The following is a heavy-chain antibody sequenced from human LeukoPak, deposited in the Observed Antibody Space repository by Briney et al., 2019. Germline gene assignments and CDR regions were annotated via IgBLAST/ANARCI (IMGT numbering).Heavy chain of an antibody. V-gene: IGHV4-30-2*01. CDR1: GGSISSGGYY. D-gene: IGHD5-12*01. J-gene: IGHJ5*02. CDR3: ARDSWSGYT. CDR2: IYHSGST. Sequence: SQTLSLTCTVSGGSISSGGYYWIWIRQPPGKGLEWIGYIYHSGSTYYNPSLKSRVTISVDRSKNQFSLKLSSVTAADTAVYYCARDSWSGYTWGQGTLVTVSS.